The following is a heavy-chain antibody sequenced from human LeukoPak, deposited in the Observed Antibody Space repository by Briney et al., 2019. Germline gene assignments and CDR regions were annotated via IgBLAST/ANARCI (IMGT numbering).Heavy chain of an antibody. D-gene: IGHD3-3*01. CDR3: ARLHYDFWSGYWDYYYYYYMDV. Sequence: SETLPLTCLFSRGSLSRYYWRWLRQPPARGRAWIGYIYTSGCTNYNPSLQSRGPISVDTSKNQSSLKLSSVTAADTAVYYCARLHYDFWSGYWDYYYYYYMDVWGKGTTVTVSS. CDR2: IYTSGCT. CDR1: RGSLSRYY. J-gene: IGHJ6*03. V-gene: IGHV4-4*09.